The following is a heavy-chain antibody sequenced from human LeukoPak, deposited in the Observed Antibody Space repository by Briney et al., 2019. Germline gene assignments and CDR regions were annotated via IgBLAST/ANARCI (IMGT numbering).Heavy chain of an antibody. D-gene: IGHD3-22*01. J-gene: IGHJ4*02. CDR2: IKQDGNEK. Sequence: GGSLRLSCAASGFTSSNYWMTWVRQAPGKGLEWVANIKQDGNEKYYVDSVEGRFTISRDNAKNSLYLQMNSLRAEDTAVYYCASGFDSRFFDKWGQGTLVTVSS. CDR1: GFTSSNYW. V-gene: IGHV3-7*01. CDR3: ASGFDSRFFDK.